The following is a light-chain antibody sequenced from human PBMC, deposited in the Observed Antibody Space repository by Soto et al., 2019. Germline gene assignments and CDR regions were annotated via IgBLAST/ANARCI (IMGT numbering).Light chain of an antibody. CDR2: DVS. V-gene: IGLV2-11*01. J-gene: IGLJ1*01. Sequence: QSALTQPRSVSGSPGQSVTISCTGTSSDVGGYNYVSWYQQHPGKAPKLMIYDVSKRPSGVPDRFSGSKSGNTASLTISGLQAEDEADYYCSSYTSDSSVYVLGTGTKVTVL. CDR1: SSDVGGYNY. CDR3: SSYTSDSSVYV.